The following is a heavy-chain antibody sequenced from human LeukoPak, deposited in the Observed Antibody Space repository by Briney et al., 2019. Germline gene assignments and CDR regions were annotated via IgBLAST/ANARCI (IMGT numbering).Heavy chain of an antibody. V-gene: IGHV5-51*01. CDR2: IYPGDAGT. D-gene: IGHD6-13*01. CDR1: GYSFTTYW. Sequence: GESLKISCKASGYSFTTYWIGWVRQMPGKGLEWMGIIYPGDAGTRYSPSFQGQVTISADKSLSTAYLQWSSLKASDTAVYYCARSESSSLPLFDHWGQGTLITVSS. J-gene: IGHJ4*02. CDR3: ARSESSSLPLFDH.